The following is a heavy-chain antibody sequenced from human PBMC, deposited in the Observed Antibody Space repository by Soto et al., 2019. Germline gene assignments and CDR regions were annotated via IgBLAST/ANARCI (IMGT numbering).Heavy chain of an antibody. CDR3: AKDVAAAGTLYWFDP. CDR1: GFTFSSYA. V-gene: IGHV3-23*01. J-gene: IGHJ5*02. D-gene: IGHD6-13*01. Sequence: GGSLRLSCAASGFTFSSYAMSWVRQAPGKGLEWVSAISGSGGSTYYADSVKGRFTISRDNSKNTLYLQMNSLRAEDTAVYYCAKDVAAAGTLYWFDPWGQGTLVTVSS. CDR2: ISGSGGST.